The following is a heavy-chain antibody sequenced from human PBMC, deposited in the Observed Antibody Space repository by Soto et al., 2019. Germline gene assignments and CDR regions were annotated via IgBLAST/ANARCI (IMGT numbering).Heavy chain of an antibody. D-gene: IGHD3-16*02. CDR1: GFSLSAATVG. J-gene: IGHJ3*02. V-gene: IGHV2-5*02. CDR2: VYWDGDK. Sequence: QITLKESGPTLVKPTQTLTLTCTFSGFSLSAATVGVAWIRQPPGKALEWLAVVYWDGDKRYSPSLNSRLTITKDASSNRVVLTVANMDPVDTATYYCAHLMITYGGVVADDAFDIGGPGTMVTVSS. CDR3: AHLMITYGGVVADDAFDI.